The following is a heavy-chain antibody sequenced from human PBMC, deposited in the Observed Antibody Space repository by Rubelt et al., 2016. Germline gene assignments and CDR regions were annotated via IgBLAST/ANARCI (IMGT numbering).Heavy chain of an antibody. Sequence: VQLVESGGGVVQPGRSLRLSCAASGFTFSSYAMHWVRQAPGKGLEWVANIKQDGSEKYYVDSVKGRFTISRDNAKNSLYLQMNSLRAEDTAVYYCARSAGVVAATDYWGQGTLVTVSS. D-gene: IGHD2-15*01. V-gene: IGHV3-7*03. CDR1: GFTFSSYA. J-gene: IGHJ4*02. CDR2: IKQDGSEK. CDR3: ARSAGVVAATDY.